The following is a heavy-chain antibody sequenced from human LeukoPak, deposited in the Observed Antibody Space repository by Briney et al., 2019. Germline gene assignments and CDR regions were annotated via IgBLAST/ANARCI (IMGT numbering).Heavy chain of an antibody. J-gene: IGHJ4*02. D-gene: IGHD3-22*01. V-gene: IGHV3-23*01. Sequence: GGSLRLSCAASGFTFSSYAMSWVRQAPGKGLEWVSAISGSGGSTYYADSVKGRFTISRDNSKNTLYLQMNSLRAEDTAVYYCAKDYYDSSGYPYFDYWGQGTLVTVSS. CDR2: ISGSGGST. CDR1: GFTFSSYA. CDR3: AKDYYDSSGYPYFDY.